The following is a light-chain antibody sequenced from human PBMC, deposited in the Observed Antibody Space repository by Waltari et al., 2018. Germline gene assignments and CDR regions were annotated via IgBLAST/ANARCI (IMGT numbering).Light chain of an antibody. J-gene: IGKJ4*01. CDR3: QQRTNWPLT. CDR1: QSVSSY. Sequence: CSASQSVSSYLAWFQHKPGQAPRLLIYDASNRATGIPARFSGSGSGTDFTLTISSLEPEDFAVYYCQQRTNWPLTFGGGTKVEIK. V-gene: IGKV3-11*01. CDR2: DAS.